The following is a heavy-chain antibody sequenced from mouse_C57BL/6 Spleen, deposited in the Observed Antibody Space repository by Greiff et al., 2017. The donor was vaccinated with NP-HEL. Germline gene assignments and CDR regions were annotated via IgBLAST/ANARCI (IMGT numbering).Heavy chain of an antibody. CDR2: IYPGDGDT. CDR3: ARVSYYSNYGGFYYYAMDY. D-gene: IGHD2-5*01. Sequence: QVQLQQSGAELVKPGASVKISCKASGYAFSSYWMNWVKQRPGKGLEWIGQIYPGDGDTNYNGKFKGKATLTADKSSSTAYMQLSSLTSEDSAVYFCARVSYYSNYGGFYYYAMDYWGQGTSVTVSS. CDR1: GYAFSSYW. J-gene: IGHJ4*01. V-gene: IGHV1-80*01.